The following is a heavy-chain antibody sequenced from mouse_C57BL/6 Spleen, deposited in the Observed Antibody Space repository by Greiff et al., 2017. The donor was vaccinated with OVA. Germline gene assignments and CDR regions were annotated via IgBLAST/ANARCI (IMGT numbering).Heavy chain of an antibody. CDR1: GYAFSSYW. J-gene: IGHJ2*01. CDR2: IYPGDGDT. D-gene: IGHD1-1*01. Sequence: VKLMESGAELVKPGASVKISCKASGYAFSSYWMNWVKQRPGKGLEWIGQIYPGDGDTNYNGKFKGKATLTADKSSSTAYMQLSSLTSEDSVVYFCARAFLITTVVAKDYFDYWGQGTTLTVSS. CDR3: ARAFLITTVVAKDYFDY. V-gene: IGHV1-80*01.